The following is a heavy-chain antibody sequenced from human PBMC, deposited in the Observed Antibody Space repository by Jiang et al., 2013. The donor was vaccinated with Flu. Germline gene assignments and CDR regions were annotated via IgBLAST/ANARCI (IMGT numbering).Heavy chain of an antibody. CDR1: GYTFTTYA. V-gene: IGHV1-3*04. J-gene: IGHJ4*02. CDR2: INTGNGNT. D-gene: IGHD3-10*01. CDR3: ARDYGSGSLHY. Sequence: GAEVKKPGASVKVSCEASGYTFTTYAIHWVRQAPGQSLEWMGWINTGNGNTKYSQRFQGRVTFTRDTSATTAYMELSSLTSEDTAVYYCARDYGSGSLHYWGQGTLVTVSS.